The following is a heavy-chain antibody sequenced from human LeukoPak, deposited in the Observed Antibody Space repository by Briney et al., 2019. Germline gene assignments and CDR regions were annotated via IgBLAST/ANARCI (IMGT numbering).Heavy chain of an antibody. D-gene: IGHD1-26*01. J-gene: IGHJ4*02. CDR1: GFTFSSYG. V-gene: IGHV3-30*02. CDR3: AKTKGGYFDY. CDR2: IRYDGSNK. Sequence: PGGSLRLSCAASGFTFSSYGMHWVRQAPGKGLEWVACIRYDGSNKYYADSVKGRFTISRDNSKNTLYLQMNSLRAEDTAVYYCAKTKGGYFDYWGQGTLVTVSS.